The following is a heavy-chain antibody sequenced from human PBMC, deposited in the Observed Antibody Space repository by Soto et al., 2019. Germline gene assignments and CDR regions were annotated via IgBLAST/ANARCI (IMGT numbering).Heavy chain of an antibody. CDR1: GFTFSSYS. V-gene: IGHV3-21*01. J-gene: IGHJ5*02. CDR3: ARDVTMVRGVIGNWFDP. D-gene: IGHD3-10*01. CDR2: ISSSSSYI. Sequence: PGGSLRLSCAASGFTFSSYSMNWVRQAPGKGLEWVSSISSSSSYIYYADSVKGRFTISRDNAKNSLYLQMNSLRAEDTAVYYCARDVTMVRGVIGNWFDPWGQETLVTVSS.